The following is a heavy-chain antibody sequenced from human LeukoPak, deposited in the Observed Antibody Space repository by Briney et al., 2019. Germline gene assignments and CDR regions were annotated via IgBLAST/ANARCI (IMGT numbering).Heavy chain of an antibody. CDR1: GGSISSSSYY. CDR3: ATGLWSGYCDAFDI. V-gene: IGHV4-39*07. CDR2: IYYSGST. Sequence: SETLSLTCTVSGGSISSSSYYWGWIRQPPGKGLEWIGSIYYSGSTYYNPSLKSRVTISVDTSKNQFSLKLSSVTVADTAVYYCATGLWSGYCDAFDIWGQGTMVTVSS. J-gene: IGHJ3*02. D-gene: IGHD3-3*01.